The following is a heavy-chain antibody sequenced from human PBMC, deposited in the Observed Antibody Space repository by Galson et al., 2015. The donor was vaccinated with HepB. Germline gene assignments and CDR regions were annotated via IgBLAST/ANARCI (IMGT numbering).Heavy chain of an antibody. Sequence: SLRLSCAASGFSFSSYAMGWVRQAPGKGLEWVSAISANGRSTYYADSVKGRFTISRGNSKNTLYLQMNSLRAEDTALYYCVYCSSTSCYTARFDYWGQGTLVTVSS. CDR3: VYCSSTSCYTARFDY. V-gene: IGHV3-23*01. CDR2: ISANGRST. D-gene: IGHD2-2*02. J-gene: IGHJ4*02. CDR1: GFSFSSYA.